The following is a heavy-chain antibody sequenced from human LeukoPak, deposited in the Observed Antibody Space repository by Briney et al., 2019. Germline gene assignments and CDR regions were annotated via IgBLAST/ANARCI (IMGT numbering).Heavy chain of an antibody. D-gene: IGHD6-13*01. CDR2: ISWNSGSI. J-gene: IGHJ4*02. V-gene: IGHV3-9*01. CDR3: AKDSSAAAAGFTLADY. Sequence: GGSLRLSCAASGFTFSSYSMNWVRQAPGKGLEWVSGISWNSGSIGYADSVKGRFTISRDNAKNSLYLQMNSLRAEDTALYYCAKDSSAAAAGFTLADYWGQGTLVTVSS. CDR1: GFTFSSYS.